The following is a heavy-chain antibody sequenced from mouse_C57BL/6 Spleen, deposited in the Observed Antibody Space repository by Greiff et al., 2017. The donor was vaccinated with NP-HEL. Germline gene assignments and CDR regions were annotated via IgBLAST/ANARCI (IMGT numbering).Heavy chain of an antibody. D-gene: IGHD3-3*01. Sequence: QVQLKESGAELARPGASVKLSCKASGYTFTSYGISWVKQRPGQGLEWIGEIYPRSGNTYYNEKFKGKATLTADKSSSTAYMELRSLTSEDSAVYFCARGAGLSDYWGQGTTLTVSS. J-gene: IGHJ2*01. CDR2: IYPRSGNT. CDR1: GYTFTSYG. V-gene: IGHV1-81*01. CDR3: ARGAGLSDY.